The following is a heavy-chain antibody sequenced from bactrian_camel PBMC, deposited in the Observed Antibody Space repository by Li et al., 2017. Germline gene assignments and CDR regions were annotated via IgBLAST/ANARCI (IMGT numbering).Heavy chain of an antibody. D-gene: IGHD2*01. J-gene: IGHJ6*01. V-gene: IGHV3S54*01. CDR3: AARGPYCYTKLSVRDFTY. Sequence: HVQLVESGGDSVQAGGSLRLSCTPSGSIYNDNCMGWIRQAPGMEREAVAAIYTGLGRPLYADSVKGRFTISQDNAKNTVYLQMNSLKPEDTAMYYCAARGPYCYTKLSVRDFTYWGQGTQVTVS. CDR2: IYTGLGRP. CDR1: GSIYNDNC.